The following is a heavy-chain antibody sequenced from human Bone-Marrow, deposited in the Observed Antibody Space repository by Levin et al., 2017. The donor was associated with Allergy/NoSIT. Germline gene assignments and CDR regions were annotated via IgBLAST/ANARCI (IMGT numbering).Heavy chain of an antibody. CDR1: GLTFTNYW. V-gene: IGHV3-74*01. Sequence: GGSLRLSCAASGLTFTNYWMQWVRQAPGKGLVWVSHINSDGSNINYADSVRGRFTIARDNAKNTVYLQMNSLTAEDAALYYCSAASGYNYPFDYWGQGTPVTVSS. CDR2: INSDGSNI. J-gene: IGHJ4*02. D-gene: IGHD5-24*01. CDR3: SAASGYNYPFDY.